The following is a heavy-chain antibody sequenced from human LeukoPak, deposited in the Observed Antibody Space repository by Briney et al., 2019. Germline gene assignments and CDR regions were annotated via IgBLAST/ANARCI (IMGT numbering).Heavy chain of an antibody. V-gene: IGHV4-59*01. Sequence: SETLSLTCTVSGGSISSYYWSWIRQPPGKGLEWIGYIYYSGSTNYNPSLKSRVTISVDTSKNQFSLKLSSVTAADTAVYYCASGAYSYYYMDVWGKGTTVIISS. CDR2: IYYSGST. J-gene: IGHJ6*03. CDR3: ASGAYSYYYMDV. D-gene: IGHD4-11*01. CDR1: GGSISSYY.